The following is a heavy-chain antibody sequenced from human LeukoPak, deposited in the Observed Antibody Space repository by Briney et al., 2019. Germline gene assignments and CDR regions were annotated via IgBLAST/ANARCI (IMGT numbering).Heavy chain of an antibody. CDR3: ARDEPRKGGLLSTDY. Sequence: EASVKVSCKASGGTFSSYAISWVRQAPGQGLEWMGWFSAYNGDTNYAQKLQGRVTMTTDTSTSTAYMELRSLRSDDTAIYYCARDEPRKGGLLSTDYWGQGTLVTVSS. CDR1: GGTFSSYA. V-gene: IGHV1-18*01. CDR2: FSAYNGDT. J-gene: IGHJ4*02. D-gene: IGHD2-21*02.